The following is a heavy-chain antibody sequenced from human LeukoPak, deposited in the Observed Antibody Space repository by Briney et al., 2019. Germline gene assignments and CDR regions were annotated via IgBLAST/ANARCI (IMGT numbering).Heavy chain of an antibody. Sequence: GESLRLSCAASGFTFSNAWMNWVRQAPGKGLEWVGRIKSKTDGGTADYAAPVKGRFTISRDDSKTTLYLQMNDLKTEDTAVYYCTTVMITFGGVIPNYWGQGTLVTVSS. V-gene: IGHV3-15*01. CDR2: IKSKTDGGTA. J-gene: IGHJ4*02. CDR3: TTVMITFGGVIPNY. CDR1: GFTFSNAW. D-gene: IGHD3-16*02.